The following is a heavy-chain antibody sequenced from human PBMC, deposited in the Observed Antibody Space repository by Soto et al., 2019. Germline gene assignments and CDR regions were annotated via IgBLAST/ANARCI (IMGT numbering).Heavy chain of an antibody. V-gene: IGHV2-5*02. D-gene: IGHD2-21*02. CDR3: VQSRCGGDCLQSYSSHSYYGLDV. CDR2: IYWDDDK. Sequence: QITLKESGPTLVKPTQTLTLTCTFSGLSLSTTGVGVGWIRQPPGKALEWLALIYWDDDKRYSPSLKPRLSITKDTSKNQVFLTMTNMDPVDTATSYCVQSRCGGDCLQSYSSHSYYGLDVWGQGTTVTVSS. J-gene: IGHJ6*02. CDR1: GLSLSTTGVG.